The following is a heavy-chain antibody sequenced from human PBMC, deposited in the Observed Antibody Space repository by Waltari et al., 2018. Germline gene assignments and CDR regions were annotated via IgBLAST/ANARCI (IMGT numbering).Heavy chain of an antibody. CDR2: MSPSSGSR. D-gene: IGHD3-3*02. Sequence: QVQLVQSGAEVKKPGASGKVSCKASGSRFTDFDFNWVRQAPGQGLEWLGWMSPSSGSRGYAQKFQGRVTMTTNTSISTAYMELSSLRSEDTAVYYCTRVSAAFYILFYWGQGTLVTVSS. V-gene: IGHV1-8*02. CDR3: TRVSAAFYILFY. CDR1: GSRFTDFD. J-gene: IGHJ4*02.